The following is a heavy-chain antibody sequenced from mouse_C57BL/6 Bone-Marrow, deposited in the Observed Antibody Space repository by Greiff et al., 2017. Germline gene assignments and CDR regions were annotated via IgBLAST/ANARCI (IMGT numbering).Heavy chain of an antibody. CDR1: GYSFTSYY. CDR3: ARDTTAHYAMDY. Sequence: VQLQQSGPELVKPGASVKISCKASGYSFTSYYIHWVKQRPGQGLEWIGWIYPGSGNTKYNEEFKGKGTLTADTSSSTAYMQLSSLTSEDSAVYYCARDTTAHYAMDYWGQGTSVTVSS. CDR2: IYPGSGNT. D-gene: IGHD1-2*01. J-gene: IGHJ4*01. V-gene: IGHV1-66*01.